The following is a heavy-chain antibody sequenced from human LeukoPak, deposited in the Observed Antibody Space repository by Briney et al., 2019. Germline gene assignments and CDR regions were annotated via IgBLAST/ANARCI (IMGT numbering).Heavy chain of an antibody. D-gene: IGHD1-1*01. Sequence: SETLSLTCTLSGHSIHNSSYWGWIRQVPGQGLEWIATVYHIDTTFYNPSLKSRVKISADASKNILSLSLTSVTAADPATYFCASGQNLYTWGQGILVVVSS. CDR3: ASGQNLYT. V-gene: IGHV4-38-2*02. CDR2: VYHIDTT. J-gene: IGHJ4*02. CDR1: GHSIHNSSY.